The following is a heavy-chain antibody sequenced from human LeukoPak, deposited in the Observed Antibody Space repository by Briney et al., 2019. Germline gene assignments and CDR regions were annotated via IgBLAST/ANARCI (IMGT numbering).Heavy chain of an antibody. D-gene: IGHD5-12*01. V-gene: IGHV3-21*01. J-gene: IGHJ4*02. Sequence: PGGSLRLSCAASGFTFSHYTMNWVRQTPGKGLEWISSINPAGTSTYYADSAKGRFTTSTNAAKNPLYLQMNSLRVEDTALYYCVRDFSGESGYGGYWGPGTLVTVSS. CDR3: VRDFSGESGYGGY. CDR2: INPAGTST. CDR1: GFTFSHYT.